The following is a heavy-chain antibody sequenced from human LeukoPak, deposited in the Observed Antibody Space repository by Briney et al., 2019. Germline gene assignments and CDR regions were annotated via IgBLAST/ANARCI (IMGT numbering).Heavy chain of an antibody. J-gene: IGHJ4*02. CDR1: GFTFSSYS. V-gene: IGHV3-21*01. CDR2: ISSSSSYI. CDR3: ARVYDSGNYYFDY. D-gene: IGHD3-10*01. Sequence: PGGSLRLSCAASGFTFSSYSMNWVRQAPGKGLEWVSSISSSSSYIYYADSVKGRFTISRDNAKSSPYLQMNSLRAEDTAVYYCARVYDSGNYYFDYWGQGTLVTVSS.